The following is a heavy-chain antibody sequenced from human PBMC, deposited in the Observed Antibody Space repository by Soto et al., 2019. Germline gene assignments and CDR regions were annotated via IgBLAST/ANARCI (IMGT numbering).Heavy chain of an antibody. CDR2: IWFDGSEE. V-gene: IGHV3-33*01. CDR3: ARSHIYYYDSSGATDY. J-gene: IGHJ4*02. Sequence: GGSLRLSCAASGFTFRAFGMHWVSQAPGKGLEWVAVIWFDGSEEYYADSVKGRFTVSRDNSKNTAYLIVNNLRAEDTAVYYCARSHIYYYDSSGATDYWGQGTLVTVSS. D-gene: IGHD3-22*01. CDR1: GFTFRAFG.